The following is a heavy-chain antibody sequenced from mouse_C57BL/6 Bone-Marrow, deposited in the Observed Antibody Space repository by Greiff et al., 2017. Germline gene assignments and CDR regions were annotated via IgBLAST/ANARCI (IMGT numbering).Heavy chain of an antibody. V-gene: IGHV5-17*01. CDR2: ISSGSSTI. J-gene: IGHJ3*01. D-gene: IGHD1-1*01. CDR1: GFTFSDYG. CDR3: ARPLLRYGTWFAY. Sequence: EVQGVESGGGLVKPGGSLKLSCAASGFTFSDYGMHWVRQAPEKGLEWVAYISSGSSTINYADTVKGRFTISGDNAKNTLFLQLTSLRSEDTAVYYCARPLLRYGTWFAYWGQGTLVTVSA.